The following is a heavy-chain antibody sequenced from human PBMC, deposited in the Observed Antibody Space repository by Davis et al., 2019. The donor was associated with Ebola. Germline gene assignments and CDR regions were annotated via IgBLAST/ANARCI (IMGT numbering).Heavy chain of an antibody. D-gene: IGHD2-2*01. Sequence: GESLKISCAVSGFTLSNYAMSWVRQAPGKGLEWVSYISSSSRTTCYADSVKGRFTISRDNAKNSLYLQMNSLRDEDTAVYYCARRPELGYCSSTSCFRDAFDIWGQGTMVTVSS. CDR3: ARRPELGYCSSTSCFRDAFDI. V-gene: IGHV3-48*02. CDR1: GFTLSNYA. CDR2: ISSSSRTT. J-gene: IGHJ3*02.